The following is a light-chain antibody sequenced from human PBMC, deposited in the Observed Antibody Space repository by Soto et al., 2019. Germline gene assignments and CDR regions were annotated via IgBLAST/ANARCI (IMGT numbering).Light chain of an antibody. CDR1: TSDVGCYNY. V-gene: IGLV2-8*01. J-gene: IGLJ3*02. CDR2: EVT. Sequence: QSALTQPPSASGSPGQSVTIPCTETTSDVGCYNYVSWYQQYPGRAPKLRIYEVTKRPSGVPDRFSGSKSGNTASLTVSGLQAEDEYDYYCSSYAASNNFYFVFGGGTKLTVL. CDR3: SSYAASNNFYFV.